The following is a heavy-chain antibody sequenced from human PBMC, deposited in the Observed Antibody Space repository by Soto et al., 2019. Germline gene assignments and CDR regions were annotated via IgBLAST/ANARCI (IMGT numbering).Heavy chain of an antibody. CDR2: IYYSGGT. J-gene: IGHJ5*02. CDR1: GAALSSGVYF. Sequence: SETRSLTCTVSGAALSSGVYFYTWFRQPPGKGLEWLGYIYYSGGTNYNPSLKSRVTIPLDKSKSQFSLRLISVTAADTAVYYCTREQSDDNYFDPWGQGTLVTVSS. V-gene: IGHV4-61*08. D-gene: IGHD6-19*01. CDR3: TREQSDDNYFDP.